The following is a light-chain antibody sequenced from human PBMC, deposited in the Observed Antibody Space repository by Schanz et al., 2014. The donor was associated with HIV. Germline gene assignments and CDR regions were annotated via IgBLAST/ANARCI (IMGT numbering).Light chain of an antibody. CDR2: EVS. Sequence: QSALTQPASVSGSPGQSITISCTGTSSDVGSYNLVSWYQQHPGKAPKLMIYEVSKRPSGVSNRFSGSKSGNTASLTVSGLQADDEADYYCSSYTSSSTLVVFGGGTKLTVL. CDR3: SSYTSSSTLVV. V-gene: IGLV2-14*02. CDR1: SSDVGSYNL. J-gene: IGLJ2*01.